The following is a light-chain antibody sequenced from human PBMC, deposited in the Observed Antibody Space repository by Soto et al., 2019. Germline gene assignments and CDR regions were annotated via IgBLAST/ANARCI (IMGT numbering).Light chain of an antibody. J-gene: IGLJ1*01. CDR1: SSDVGGYNY. CDR2: EVS. V-gene: IGLV2-14*01. CDR3: SSYTSGSTYV. Sequence: QSVLTQPASVSVSPGQSITVSCTGTSSDVGGYNYVSWYQQHPGKAPKLIIYEVSNRPSEISNRFSGSKSGNTASLTISGLQAEDEADYYCSSYTSGSTYVFGTGTKVTVL.